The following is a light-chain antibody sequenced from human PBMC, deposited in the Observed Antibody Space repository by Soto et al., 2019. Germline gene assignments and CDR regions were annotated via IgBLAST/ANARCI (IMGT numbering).Light chain of an antibody. CDR3: SSYAGSSTYD. J-gene: IGLJ1*01. CDR1: SSDVGGYDY. Sequence: QSVLTQPPSASGSPGQSVTISCTGTSSDVGGYDYVSWYQQHPGKAPKLMIYEVSKRPSGVPDRFSGSKSGNTASLTVSGLQAEDEADYYCSSYAGSSTYDFGTGTKVTVL. V-gene: IGLV2-8*01. CDR2: EVS.